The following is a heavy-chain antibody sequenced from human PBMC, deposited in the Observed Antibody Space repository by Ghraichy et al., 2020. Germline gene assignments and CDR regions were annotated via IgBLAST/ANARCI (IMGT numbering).Heavy chain of an antibody. CDR3: VREYSSGWFGGY. CDR2: IWYDGSHI. CDR1: GFTFSSYG. Sequence: GGSLRLSCAASGFTFSSYGLHWVRQAPGKGLEWVGIIWYDGSHIVYADSVKGRFTISRDNSKNTLYLQMNSLRAEDTAVYYCVREYSSGWFGGYWGQGTLVTVSS. J-gene: IGHJ4*02. D-gene: IGHD6-19*01. V-gene: IGHV3-33*01.